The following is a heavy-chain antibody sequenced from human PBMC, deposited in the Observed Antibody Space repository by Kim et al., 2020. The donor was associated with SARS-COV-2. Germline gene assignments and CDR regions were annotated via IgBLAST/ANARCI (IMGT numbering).Heavy chain of an antibody. CDR1: GISMRDYA. Sequence: GGSLRLSCAVYGISMRDYAMAWVRQSPGRGLEWVSSISGESINIYYADSVRGRFTISRDDSKNILYLQMDSLRPEDTAVYYCAKGARYSGTWYVDFWGPGTLVTVS. J-gene: IGHJ4*02. CDR3: AKGARYSGTWYVDF. D-gene: IGHD1-26*01. CDR2: ISGESINI. V-gene: IGHV3-23*01.